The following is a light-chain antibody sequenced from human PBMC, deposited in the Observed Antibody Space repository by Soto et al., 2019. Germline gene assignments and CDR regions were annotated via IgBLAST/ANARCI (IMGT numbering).Light chain of an antibody. CDR3: QQYGSSPAIT. V-gene: IGKV3-20*01. Sequence: TQSPATLSASPGERVTLSFRATQSVSSNLAWYQQKPGQAPRLLIYGASSRATGIPDRFSGSGSGTDFTLTISRLEPEDFAVYYCQQYGSSPAITFGQGTRLEIK. CDR2: GAS. CDR1: QSVSSN. J-gene: IGKJ5*01.